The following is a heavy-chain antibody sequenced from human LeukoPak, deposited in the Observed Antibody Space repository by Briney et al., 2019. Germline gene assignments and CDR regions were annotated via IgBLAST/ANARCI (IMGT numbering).Heavy chain of an antibody. CDR3: ARDVAAALTYYFDY. V-gene: IGHV4-39*07. CDR2: IYYSGST. Sequence: PSETLSLTCTVSGGSISSSSYYWGWIRQPPGKGLEWIGSIYYSGSTYYHPSLKSRVTISVDTSKNQFSLKLSSVTAADTAVYYCARDVAAALTYYFDYWGQGTLVTVSS. CDR1: GGSISSSSYY. J-gene: IGHJ4*02. D-gene: IGHD6-13*01.